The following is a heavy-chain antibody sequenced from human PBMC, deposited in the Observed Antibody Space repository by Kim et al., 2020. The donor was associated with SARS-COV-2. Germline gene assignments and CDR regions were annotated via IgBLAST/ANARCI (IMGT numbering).Heavy chain of an antibody. Sequence: SETLSLTCTVSGGSISSSSYYWGWIRQPPGKGLEWIGSIYYSGSTYYNPSLKSRVTISVDTSKNQFSLKLSSVTAADTAVYYCRWVGGGTRRTFDYWGQGTLVTVSS. V-gene: IGHV4-39*01. CDR3: RWVGGGTRRTFDY. J-gene: IGHJ4*02. D-gene: IGHD2-15*01. CDR2: IYYSGST. CDR1: GGSISSSSYY.